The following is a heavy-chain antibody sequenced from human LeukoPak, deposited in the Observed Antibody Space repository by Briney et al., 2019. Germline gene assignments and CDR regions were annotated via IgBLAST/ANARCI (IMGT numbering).Heavy chain of an antibody. J-gene: IGHJ5*01. CDR2: ISYDGSNK. Sequence: GGSLRLSCAASGFTFSSYAMHWVRQAPGKGLEWVAVISYDGSNKYYADSVKGRFTISRDNSKNTLYLQMNSLRAEDTAVYYCARKWWENWFDSWGQGALVTVSS. D-gene: IGHD2-15*01. CDR1: GFTFSSYA. CDR3: ARKWWENWFDS. V-gene: IGHV3-30-3*01.